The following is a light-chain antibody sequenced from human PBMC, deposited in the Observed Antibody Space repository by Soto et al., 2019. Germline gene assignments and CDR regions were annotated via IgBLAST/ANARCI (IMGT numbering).Light chain of an antibody. Sequence: GLTQSPGTLSLSPGERATLSCRASQTVRNNYLAWYQQKPGQAPRLLIYDASSRATGIPDRFSGGGSGTDFALTIIRLEPEDFAVYCCQQFSSYPLTFGGGTKVEIK. CDR2: DAS. CDR3: QQFSSYPLT. CDR1: QTVRNNY. J-gene: IGKJ4*01. V-gene: IGKV3-20*01.